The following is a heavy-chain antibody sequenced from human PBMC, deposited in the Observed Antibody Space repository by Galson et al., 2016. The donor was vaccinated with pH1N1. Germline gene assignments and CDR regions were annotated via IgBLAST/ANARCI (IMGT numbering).Heavy chain of an antibody. D-gene: IGHD3-10*01. J-gene: IGHJ4*02. Sequence: KGLEWVSRISWNSGSIGYADSVKGRFTISRDNAKNSLYLQMNSLRAEDTALYYCAKDRDYYGSGPLDYWGQGTLVTVSS. CDR3: AKDRDYYGSGPLDY. V-gene: IGHV3-9*01. CDR2: ISWNSGSI.